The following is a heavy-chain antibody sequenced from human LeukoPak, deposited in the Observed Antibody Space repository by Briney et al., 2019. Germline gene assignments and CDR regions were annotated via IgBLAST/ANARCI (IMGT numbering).Heavy chain of an antibody. CDR3: ARIYDSSGYYHYSPDAFDI. V-gene: IGHV4-4*07. J-gene: IGHJ3*02. D-gene: IGHD3-22*01. CDR2: IYTSGST. Sequence: SETLSLTCTVSGGSISSYYWSWIRQPAGKGLEWIGRIYTSGSTNYNPSLKSRVTMSVDTSKNQFSLKLSSVTAADTAVYYCARIYDSSGYYHYSPDAFDIRGQGTMVTVSS. CDR1: GGSISSYY.